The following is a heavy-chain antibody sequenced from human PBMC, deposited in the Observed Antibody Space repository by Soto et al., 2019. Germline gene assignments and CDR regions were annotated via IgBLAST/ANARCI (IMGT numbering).Heavy chain of an antibody. CDR1: GFTFDDYA. CDR3: ARDRSYYDSSGYSVSDY. D-gene: IGHD3-22*01. J-gene: IGHJ4*02. V-gene: IGHV3-9*01. Sequence: EVQLVESGGGLVQPGRSLRLSCAASGFTFDDYAMHWVRQAPGKGLEWVSGISWNSGSIGYADSVKGRFTISRDNAKNSLYLQMNSLRAEDTALYYCARDRSYYDSSGYSVSDYWGQGTLVTVSS. CDR2: ISWNSGSI.